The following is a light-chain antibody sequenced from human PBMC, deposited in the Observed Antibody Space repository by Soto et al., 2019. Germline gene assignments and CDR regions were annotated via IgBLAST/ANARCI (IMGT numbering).Light chain of an antibody. J-gene: IGKJ1*01. CDR2: GAT. CDR1: QRVSDN. CDR3: QQYNDWPPLT. Sequence: EIVMTQSPATLSVFPGERATLACRASQRVSDNVAWYQQKPGQAPRLLIYGATVRATGVPARFSGTGSGIECTLTISSLQSEDFPIYYCQQYNDWPPLTFGQGTRVDIK. V-gene: IGKV3-15*01.